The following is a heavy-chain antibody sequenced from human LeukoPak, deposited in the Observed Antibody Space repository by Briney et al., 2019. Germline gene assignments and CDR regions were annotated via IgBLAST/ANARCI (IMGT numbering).Heavy chain of an antibody. V-gene: IGHV1-69*06. Sequence: SVKVSCKASGGTFSSYAISWVRQAPGQGLEWMGGIIPIFGTANYAQKFQGRVTITADKSTSTAYMELSSLRSEDTAVYYCARVPAEYSGYDKDIAYYYYYMDVWGKGNPGHRLL. CDR1: GGTFSSYA. CDR2: IIPIFGTA. CDR3: ARVPAEYSGYDKDIAYYYYYMDV. D-gene: IGHD5-12*01. J-gene: IGHJ6*03.